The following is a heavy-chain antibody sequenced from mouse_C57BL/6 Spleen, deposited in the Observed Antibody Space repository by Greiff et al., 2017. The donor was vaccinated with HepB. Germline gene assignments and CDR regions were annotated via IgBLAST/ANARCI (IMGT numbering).Heavy chain of an antibody. CDR1: GYTFTDYN. Sequence: VQLQQSGPELVKPGASVKIPCKASGYTFTDYNMDWVKQSHGKSLEWIGDSNPNNGGTIYNQKFKGKATLTVDKSSSTAYMELGSLTSEDTAVYYWARSGSYDGNYFDYWGQGTTLTVAS. CDR2: SNPNNGGT. CDR3: ARSGSYDGNYFDY. V-gene: IGHV1-18*01. J-gene: IGHJ2*01. D-gene: IGHD2-1*01.